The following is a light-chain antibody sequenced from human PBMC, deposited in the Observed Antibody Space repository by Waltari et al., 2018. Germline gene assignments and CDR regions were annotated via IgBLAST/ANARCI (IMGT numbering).Light chain of an antibody. V-gene: IGLV2-23*01. CDR1: THDVGGYNL. Sequence: QSALTQPAPVSGSPGQSITISCTGSTHDVGGYNLVYWYRQFPNKAPQLIIYEGTRRPSGVSSRFSASKSGNTASLTISGLQAEDEALYFCSSYARSDNSVLFGGGTQLSVL. CDR2: EGT. CDR3: SSYARSDNSVL. J-gene: IGLJ2*01.